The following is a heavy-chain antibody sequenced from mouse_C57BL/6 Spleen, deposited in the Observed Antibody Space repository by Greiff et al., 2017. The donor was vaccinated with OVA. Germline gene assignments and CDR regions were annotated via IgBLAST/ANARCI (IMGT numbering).Heavy chain of an antibody. CDR2: ISSGGSYT. J-gene: IGHJ3*01. CDR3: ASIYDGYPFAY. CDR1: GFTFSSYG. Sequence: EVQGVESGGDLVKPGGSLKLSCAASGFTFSSYGMSWVRQTPDKRLEWVATISSGGSYTYYPDSVKGRFTISRDNAKNTLYLQMSSLKSEDTAMYYCASIYDGYPFAYWGQGTLVTVSA. D-gene: IGHD2-3*01. V-gene: IGHV5-6*01.